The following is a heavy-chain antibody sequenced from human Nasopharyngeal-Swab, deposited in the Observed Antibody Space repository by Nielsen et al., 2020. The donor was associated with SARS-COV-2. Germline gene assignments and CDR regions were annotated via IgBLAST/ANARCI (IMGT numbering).Heavy chain of an antibody. V-gene: IGHV1-18*01. Sequence: ASVKVSCKASGYTFTSYDINWVRQAPGQGLEWMGWISAYNGNTNYAQKLQGRVTMTTDTSTSTAYMELRSLRSDDTAVYYCATEFYGSGSYYSNWFDPWGQGTLVTVSS. CDR1: GYTFTSYD. CDR2: ISAYNGNT. D-gene: IGHD3-10*01. CDR3: ATEFYGSGSYYSNWFDP. J-gene: IGHJ5*02.